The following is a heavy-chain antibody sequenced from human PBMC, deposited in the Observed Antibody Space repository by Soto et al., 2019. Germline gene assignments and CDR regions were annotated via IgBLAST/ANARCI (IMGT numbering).Heavy chain of an antibody. CDR2: INHSGST. CDR1: GVSISSSY. J-gene: IGHJ4*02. D-gene: IGHD2-8*02. V-gene: IGHV4-34*01. Sequence: SETLSLTCTVSGVSISSSYCSWIRQPPGKGLEWIGEINHSGSTNYNPSLKSRVTISVDTPKNQFSLKLSSVTAADTAVYYCARGQSSLLLDCWGQGVLVTVSS. CDR3: ARGQSSLLLDC.